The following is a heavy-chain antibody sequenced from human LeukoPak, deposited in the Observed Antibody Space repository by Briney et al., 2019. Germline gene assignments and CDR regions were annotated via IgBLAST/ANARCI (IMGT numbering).Heavy chain of an antibody. V-gene: IGHV3-64*01. CDR2: ISSNGCST. Sequence: GGSLRLSCAASGFTFSSYAMHWVRQAPGKGLEYVSAISSNGCSTYYANSVKGRFTISRDNSKNTLSFQMGSLRAEDMAVYYCARDQGTMTGAFDYWGQGTLVTVSS. CDR3: ARDQGTMTGAFDY. CDR1: GFTFSSYA. D-gene: IGHD3-22*01. J-gene: IGHJ4*02.